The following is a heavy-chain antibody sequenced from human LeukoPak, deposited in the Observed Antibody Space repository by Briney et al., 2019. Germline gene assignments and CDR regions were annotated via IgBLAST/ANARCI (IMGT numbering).Heavy chain of an antibody. CDR1: GGSLSNYY. CDR2: IYYSGST. Sequence: SETLSLTCIVSGGSLSNYYWSWIRQPPGKGLEWIGYIYYSGSTNYNPSLKSRVTISVDTSKNQFSLKLSSVTAADTAVYYCARDAGDSILDYWGQGTLVTVSS. D-gene: IGHD2-21*02. J-gene: IGHJ4*02. V-gene: IGHV4-59*01. CDR3: ARDAGDSILDY.